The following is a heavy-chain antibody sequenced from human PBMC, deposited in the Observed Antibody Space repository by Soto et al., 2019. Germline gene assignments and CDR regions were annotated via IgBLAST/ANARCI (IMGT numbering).Heavy chain of an antibody. J-gene: IGHJ5*02. Sequence: QVQLVQSGVEVKKPGASVNVSCKASGYTFTRYGIAWVRQAPGQGLEGMGWISGYNGNRNYVEKFQGRLTMTTDTSTSTAYMELRSLRSDDTAVYYCAKIAVVGIVLVGKGLDPWGQGTLVIVSS. V-gene: IGHV1-18*01. CDR3: AKIAVVGIVLVGKGLDP. D-gene: IGHD2-15*01. CDR2: ISGYNGNR. CDR1: GYTFTRYG.